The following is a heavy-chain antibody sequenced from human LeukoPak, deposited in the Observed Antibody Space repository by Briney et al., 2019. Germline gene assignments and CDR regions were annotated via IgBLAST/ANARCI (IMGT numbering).Heavy chain of an antibody. CDR3: ARGAYYFDSSGYSGAFDI. J-gene: IGHJ3*02. D-gene: IGHD3-22*01. Sequence: SGGSLRLSCAASGFTFSSHAMHWVRQAPGKGLEWVAMISYDGSNKYYADSVKGRFTISRDNSKNTLYLQMNSLRAEDTAVYYCARGAYYFDSSGYSGAFDIWGQGTMVIVSS. V-gene: IGHV3-30*04. CDR1: GFTFSSHA. CDR2: ISYDGSNK.